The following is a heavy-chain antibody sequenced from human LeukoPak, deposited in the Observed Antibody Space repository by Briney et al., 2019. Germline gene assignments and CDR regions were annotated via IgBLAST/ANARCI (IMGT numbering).Heavy chain of an antibody. J-gene: IGHJ4*02. CDR3: ARGEEMATTPHFDY. V-gene: IGHV7-4-1*02. CDR1: GYTFTSYA. D-gene: IGHD5-24*01. CDR2: INTNTGNP. Sequence: GASVKVSCKASGYTFTSYAMNWVRQAPGQGLEWMGWINTNTGNPTYAQGFTGRFVFSLDTSVSTAYLQISSLKAEDTAVYYCARGEEMATTPHFDYWGQGTLVTVSS.